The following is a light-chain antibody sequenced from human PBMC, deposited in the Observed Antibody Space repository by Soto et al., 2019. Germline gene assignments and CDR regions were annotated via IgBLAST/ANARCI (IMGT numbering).Light chain of an antibody. CDR1: QSFSTKY. CDR3: QQQGRSWIT. Sequence: IVLTQSPGTLSLSPGERATLSCRASQSFSTKYLAWYQKKPGQAPRLLIYGTSLRATGIPDRFSGSGSGTDFTLTINRLDPEDFAVYYCQQQGRSWITFGQGTRLEI. CDR2: GTS. V-gene: IGKV3-20*01. J-gene: IGKJ5*01.